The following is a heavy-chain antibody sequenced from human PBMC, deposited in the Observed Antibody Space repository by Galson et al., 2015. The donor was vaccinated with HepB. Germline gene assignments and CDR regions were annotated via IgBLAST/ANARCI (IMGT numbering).Heavy chain of an antibody. CDR1: GGTFSDYG. CDR3: ARDLTTIFGVVRFDP. Sequence: SVKVSCKASGGTFSDYGISWVRQAPGQGLEWLGGISPVFDAPNYAQKFQGRVTITADESTSTAYMELSSLRSEDTAIYYCARDLTTIFGVVRFDPWGQGTLVTVSS. CDR2: ISPVFDAP. V-gene: IGHV1-69*13. J-gene: IGHJ5*02. D-gene: IGHD3-3*01.